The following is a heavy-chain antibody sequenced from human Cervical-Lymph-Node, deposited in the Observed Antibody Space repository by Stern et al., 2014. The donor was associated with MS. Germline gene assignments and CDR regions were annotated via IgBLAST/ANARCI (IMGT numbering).Heavy chain of an antibody. CDR3: ARQRVIAMVDDAFDI. CDR1: GNTFSDHY. Sequence: QLVQSGAEVKKPGASVKVSCKASGNTFSDHYFHWLRPAPGQGLELMGRIDPESGDTKYGPKFQGRLTMTRDTSISSVYMELDRLTSDDSALYFCARQRVIAMVDDAFDIWGQGTRVTVSS. J-gene: IGHJ3*02. V-gene: IGHV1-2*06. D-gene: IGHD3-22*01. CDR2: IDPESGDT.